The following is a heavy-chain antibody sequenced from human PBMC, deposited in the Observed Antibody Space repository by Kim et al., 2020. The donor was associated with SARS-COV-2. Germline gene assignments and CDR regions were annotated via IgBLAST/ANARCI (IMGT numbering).Heavy chain of an antibody. J-gene: IGHJ4*02. D-gene: IGHD5-12*01. Sequence: GGSLRLSCSASGFPFSSYPIHWVRQAPGKGLEYVSAINGNGGSIYYIDSVKGRFTISRDNSKNTVYLQVSSLRAEDTAIYYCVKDRGGYGDFWGQGTLVT. CDR2: INGNGGSI. CDR1: GFPFSSYP. V-gene: IGHV3-64D*09. CDR3: VKDRGGYGDF.